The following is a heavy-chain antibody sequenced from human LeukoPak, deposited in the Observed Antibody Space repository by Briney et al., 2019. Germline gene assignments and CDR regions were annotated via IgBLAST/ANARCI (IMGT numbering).Heavy chain of an antibody. D-gene: IGHD3-3*01. CDR2: FDPEDGGT. J-gene: IGHJ6*03. CDR3: VTADIFGERYYFYMDV. V-gene: IGHV1-24*01. Sequence: ASVKVSCKVSGSTLTDLSMHWVRQAPGGGLEWMGGFDPEDGGTLYTERFKGRLTMTEDTSSDTAYMELSSLRSDDTAVYYRVTADIFGERYYFYMDVWGEGTTVTVSS. CDR1: GSTLTDLS.